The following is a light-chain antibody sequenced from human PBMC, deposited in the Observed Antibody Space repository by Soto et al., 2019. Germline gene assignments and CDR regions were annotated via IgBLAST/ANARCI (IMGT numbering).Light chain of an antibody. CDR1: TRDIAGYNY. V-gene: IGLV2-14*01. Sequence: QSVLTQPASVSVSLGQSITISCTGTTRDIAGYNYISWYQQLPGKAPKLMIYQVTIRPSGISNRFSGSKSGNTASLTISGLQAEDEADYYCTSFSSSTSLYVFGTGTKVTVL. CDR2: QVT. CDR3: TSFSSSTSLYV. J-gene: IGLJ1*01.